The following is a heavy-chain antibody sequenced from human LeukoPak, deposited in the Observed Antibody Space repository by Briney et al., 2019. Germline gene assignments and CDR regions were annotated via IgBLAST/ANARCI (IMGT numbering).Heavy chain of an antibody. CDR1: GGSIASSTYY. CDR3: ARDHFIGVAGFYYYYGMDV. V-gene: IGHV4-39*07. D-gene: IGHD6-19*01. J-gene: IGHJ6*02. Sequence: PSETLSLTCSVSGGSIASSTYYWGWIRQSPGKGLEWIGSIYYSGNTYYNPSLKSRVTISVDTSKNQFSLKLSSVTAADTAVYYCARDHFIGVAGFYYYYGMDVWGQGTTVTVSS. CDR2: IYYSGNT.